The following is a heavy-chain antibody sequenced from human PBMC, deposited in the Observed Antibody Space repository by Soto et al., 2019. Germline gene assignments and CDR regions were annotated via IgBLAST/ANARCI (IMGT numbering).Heavy chain of an antibody. CDR1: GGSISSYY. Sequence: SETLSLTCTVSGGSISSYYWSWIRQPPGKGLEWIGYIYYSGSTNYNPSLKSRVTISVDTSKNQFSLKLSSVTAADTAVYYCARVWGRVGAFDIWGQGTMVTVSS. J-gene: IGHJ3*02. V-gene: IGHV4-59*01. D-gene: IGHD3-16*01. CDR3: ARVWGRVGAFDI. CDR2: IYYSGST.